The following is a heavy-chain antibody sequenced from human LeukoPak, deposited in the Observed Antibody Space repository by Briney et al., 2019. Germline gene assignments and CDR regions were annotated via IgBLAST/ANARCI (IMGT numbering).Heavy chain of an antibody. D-gene: IGHD6-25*01. J-gene: IGHJ4*02. CDR3: ARDRDSSGDY. Sequence: SVKVSCKASGGTFSSYTISWVRQAPGQGREWMGRIILILGIANYAQKFQGRVTITADKSTSTAYMELSSLRSEDTAVYYCARDRDSSGDYWGQGTLVTVSS. CDR2: IILILGIA. V-gene: IGHV1-69*04. CDR1: GGTFSSYT.